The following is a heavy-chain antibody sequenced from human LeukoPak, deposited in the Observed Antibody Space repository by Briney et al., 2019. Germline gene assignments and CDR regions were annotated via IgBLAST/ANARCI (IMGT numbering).Heavy chain of an antibody. CDR2: IRQDGGEK. J-gene: IGHJ4*01. D-gene: IGHD6-13*01. V-gene: IGHV3-7*01. CDR1: GFTFPAYG. Sequence: GGSLGFSFPAPGFTFPAYGWIGVPKPPGKGREWVASIRQDGGEKSYVDSVKGRFTISRDNTKSSLYLQINSLRAEDTAVYYCARDGTAAGLYFDLWGQGTLVTVSS. CDR3: ARDGTAAGLYFDL.